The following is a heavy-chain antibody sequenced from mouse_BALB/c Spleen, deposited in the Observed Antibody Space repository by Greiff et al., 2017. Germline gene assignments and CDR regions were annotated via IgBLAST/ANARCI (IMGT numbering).Heavy chain of an antibody. CDR3: ARGTTAYYFDY. V-gene: IGHV1-54*03. Sequence: VMLVESGAELVRPGTSVKVSCKASGYAFTNYLIEWVKQRPGQGLEWIGVINPGSGGTNYNEKFKGKATLTADKSSSTAYMQLSSLTSDDSAVYFCARGTTAYYFDYWGQGTTLTVSS. CDR1: GYAFTNYL. J-gene: IGHJ2*01. CDR2: INPGSGGT. D-gene: IGHD1-2*01.